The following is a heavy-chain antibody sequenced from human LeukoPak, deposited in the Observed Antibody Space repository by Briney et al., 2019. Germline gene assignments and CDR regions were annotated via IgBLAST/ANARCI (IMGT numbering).Heavy chain of an antibody. CDR3: AKPGPGPSGFDS. D-gene: IGHD7-27*01. CDR2: ISDSGGSA. CDR1: GFTFSTYA. V-gene: IGHV3-23*01. J-gene: IGHJ4*02. Sequence: GGSLRLSCAASGFTFSTYAMNWVRQAPGKGLEWVSGISDSGGSAYYADSVKGRFTISRDNSKNTLYLQMNSLRAEDTAVYYCAKPGPGPSGFDSWGQGTLVTVSS.